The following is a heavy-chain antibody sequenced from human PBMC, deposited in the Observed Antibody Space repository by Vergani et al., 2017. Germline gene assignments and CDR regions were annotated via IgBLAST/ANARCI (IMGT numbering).Heavy chain of an antibody. Sequence: EVQLVESGGGLVKPGGSLRLSCAASGFTFDDYAMHWVRQAPGKGLEWVSLISGDGGSTYYADSVKGRFTISSDKSKNSLYLQMNSLRTEDTALYYCASAPRYCSSTSCLYMDVWGKGTTVTVSS. CDR3: ASAPRYCSSTSCLYMDV. V-gene: IGHV3-43*02. CDR2: ISGDGGST. J-gene: IGHJ6*03. CDR1: GFTFDDYA. D-gene: IGHD2-2*01.